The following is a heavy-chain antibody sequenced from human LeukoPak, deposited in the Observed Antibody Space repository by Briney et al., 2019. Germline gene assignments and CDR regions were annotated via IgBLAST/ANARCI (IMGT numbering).Heavy chain of an antibody. CDR2: TNTDESDI. Sequence: GGSLRLSCAASGFTFSPYWMHWVRQAPGKGLVWVSRTNTDESDIAYAASVKGRFTISRDNAENTLYLQMNSLRAEDTAVYYCVRQATNKPIDYWGRGTLVTVSS. CDR3: VRQATNKPIDY. D-gene: IGHD5-12*01. J-gene: IGHJ4*02. V-gene: IGHV3-74*01. CDR1: GFTFSPYW.